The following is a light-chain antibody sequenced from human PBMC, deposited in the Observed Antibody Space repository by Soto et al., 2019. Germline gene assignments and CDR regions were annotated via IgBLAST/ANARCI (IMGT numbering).Light chain of an antibody. V-gene: IGKV1-5*03. CDR1: QSISSG. CDR3: QQYNSYSGIT. Sequence: DIQMTQSPSTLSPSVGDRVTITCRASQSISSGLAWYQQKPGKAPKLLIYKASSLESGVPSRFSGSGSGTEFTLTISSLQPDDFATYYCQQYNSYSGITFGQGTRLEIK. J-gene: IGKJ5*01. CDR2: KAS.